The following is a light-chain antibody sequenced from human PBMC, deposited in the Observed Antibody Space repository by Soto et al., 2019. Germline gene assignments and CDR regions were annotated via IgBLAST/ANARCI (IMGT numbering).Light chain of an antibody. CDR1: ETVRTN. V-gene: IGKV3-15*01. CDR3: QQYYNWPAYT. J-gene: IGKJ2*01. Sequence: IVMTQSPVTLSVPPGERVTLSCRASETVRTNLAWFQQKPGQTPRLLIFGASTRATGIPTRFTGSGSETEFTLTIDSLQSEDLAVYYCQQYYNWPAYTFGQGTKLEI. CDR2: GAS.